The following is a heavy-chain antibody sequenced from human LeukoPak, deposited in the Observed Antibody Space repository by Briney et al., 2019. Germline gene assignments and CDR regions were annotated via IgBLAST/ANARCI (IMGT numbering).Heavy chain of an antibody. Sequence: GESLKISCKGSGYSFTSYWIGWVRQMPGKGLEWMEIIYPGDSDTRYSPSFQGQVTIPADKSISTAYLQWSSLKASDTAMYYCARHVGYSSSWPDAFDIWGQGTMVTVSS. CDR3: ARHVGYSSSWPDAFDI. CDR2: IYPGDSDT. V-gene: IGHV5-51*01. CDR1: GYSFTSYW. J-gene: IGHJ3*02. D-gene: IGHD6-13*01.